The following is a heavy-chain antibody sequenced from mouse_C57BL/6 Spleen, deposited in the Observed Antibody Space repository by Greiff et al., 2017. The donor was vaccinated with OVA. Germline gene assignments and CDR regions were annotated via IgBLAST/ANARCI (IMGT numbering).Heavy chain of an antibody. V-gene: IGHV1-22*01. J-gene: IGHJ2*01. CDR1: GYTFTDYN. CDR2: INPNNGGT. D-gene: IGHD1-1*01. Sequence: EVQLQQSGPELVKPGASVKMSCKASGYTFTDYNMHWVKQSHGKSLEWIGYINPNNGGTSYNQKFKGKATLTVNKSSSTAYMELRSLTSEDSAVYYGAREGTTVVPYFDYWGQGTTLTVSS. CDR3: AREGTTVVPYFDY.